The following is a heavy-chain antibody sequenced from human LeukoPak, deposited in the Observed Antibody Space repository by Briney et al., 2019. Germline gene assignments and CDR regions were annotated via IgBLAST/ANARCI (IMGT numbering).Heavy chain of an antibody. V-gene: IGHV3-23*01. CDR2: ISGSGGST. Sequence: PGGSLRLSCAASGFTFSSYAMSWVRQAPGKGLEWVSAISGSGGSTYYADSVKGRFTISRDNSKNTLYLQMNSLRAEDTAVYYCAKALPRYFDWLPPGGDYWGQGTLVTVSS. J-gene: IGHJ4*02. D-gene: IGHD3-9*01. CDR1: GFTFSSYA. CDR3: AKALPRYFDWLPPGGDY.